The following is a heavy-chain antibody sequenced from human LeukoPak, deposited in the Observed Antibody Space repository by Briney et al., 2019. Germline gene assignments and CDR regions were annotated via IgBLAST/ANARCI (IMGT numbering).Heavy chain of an antibody. CDR3: AQPGGSSGYDDAFDI. J-gene: IGHJ3*02. CDR2: ISWNGGST. D-gene: IGHD5-12*01. CDR1: GLSVDDYA. V-gene: IGHV3-43D*03. Sequence: GGSLRLSCAASGLSVDDYAMRWARQAPGGGMGWVSFISWNGGSTYYADSVMGRFTIARDNSKNLLYLQMNSLRAEETALYYCAQPGGSSGYDDAFDIWGQGTMVTVSS.